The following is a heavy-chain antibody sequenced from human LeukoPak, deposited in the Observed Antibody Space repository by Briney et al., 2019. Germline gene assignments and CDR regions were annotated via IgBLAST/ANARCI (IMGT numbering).Heavy chain of an antibody. CDR1: GYTFTSYG. V-gene: IGHV1-18*04. D-gene: IGHD3-9*01. Sequence: ASVKVSCKASGYTFTSYGISWVRQAPGQGLEWMGWISAYNGNTNYAQKLQGRVTMTTDTSTSTAYMELRSLRSDDTAVYYCARDKSYYDILTGYYYYGMDVRGKGTTVTVSS. CDR3: ARDKSYYDILTGYYYYGMDV. CDR2: ISAYNGNT. J-gene: IGHJ6*04.